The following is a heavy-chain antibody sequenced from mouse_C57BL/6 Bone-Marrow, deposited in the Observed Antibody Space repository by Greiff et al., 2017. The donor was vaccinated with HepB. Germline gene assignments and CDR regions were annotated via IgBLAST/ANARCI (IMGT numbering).Heavy chain of an antibody. D-gene: IGHD2-10*01. CDR1: GYTFTSYW. J-gene: IGHJ4*01. CDR3: ARVPYSYYYAMDY. Sequence: QVQLQQSGAELVKPGASVKMSCKASGYTFTSYWITWVKQRPGQGLEWIGDIYPGSGSTNYNEKFKSKATLTVDTSSSTAYMQLSSLTSEDSAVYYCARVPYSYYYAMDYWGQGTSVTVSS. V-gene: IGHV1-55*01. CDR2: IYPGSGST.